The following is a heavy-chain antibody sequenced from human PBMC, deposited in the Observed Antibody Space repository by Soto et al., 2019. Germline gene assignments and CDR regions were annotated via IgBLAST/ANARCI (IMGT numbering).Heavy chain of an antibody. Sequence: GASVKVSCKASGYTFTSYGISWVRQAPGQGLEWMGWISAYNGNTNYAQKLQGRVTMTTDTSTSTAYMELRSLRSDDTAVYYCAREDVVVPAAIRVMDVWGKGTTVTVSS. CDR1: GYTFTSYG. D-gene: IGHD2-2*01. CDR3: AREDVVVPAAIRVMDV. V-gene: IGHV1-18*01. CDR2: ISAYNGNT. J-gene: IGHJ6*03.